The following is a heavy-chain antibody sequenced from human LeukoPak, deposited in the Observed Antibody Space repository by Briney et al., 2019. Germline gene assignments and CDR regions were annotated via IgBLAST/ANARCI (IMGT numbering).Heavy chain of an antibody. J-gene: IGHJ3*02. CDR3: ARIQWLQKDAFDI. Sequence: GESLKISCKASGYKFTNYWIGWVRQMPGKGLEWMGIIDPDDSQSAYSPSFEGQVTISVDKSIRTAYLQWSSLKASDTAMYYCARIQWLQKDAFDIWGQGTMVTVSS. CDR1: GYKFTNYW. V-gene: IGHV5-51*01. D-gene: IGHD5-12*01. CDR2: IDPDDSQS.